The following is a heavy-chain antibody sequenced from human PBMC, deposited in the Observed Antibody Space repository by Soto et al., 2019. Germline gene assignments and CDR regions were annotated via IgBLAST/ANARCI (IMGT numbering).Heavy chain of an antibody. Sequence: QVQLVESGGGVVQPGRSLRLSCAASGFTFSSYGMHWVRQAPGKGLEWVAVISYDGSNKYYADSVKGRFTISRDNSKNTLYLQMNSLRAEDTAVYYCAKGQSKVSSGWYGPRGSKVSAEYFQHWGQGTLVTVSS. CDR2: ISYDGSNK. CDR1: GFTFSSYG. J-gene: IGHJ1*01. CDR3: AKGQSKVSSGWYGPRGSKVSAEYFQH. V-gene: IGHV3-30*18. D-gene: IGHD6-19*01.